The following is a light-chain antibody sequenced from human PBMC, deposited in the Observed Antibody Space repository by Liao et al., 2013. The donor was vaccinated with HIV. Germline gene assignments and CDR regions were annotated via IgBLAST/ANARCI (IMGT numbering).Light chain of an antibody. J-gene: IGLJ1*01. CDR1: NLGYKS. Sequence: SYELTQPPSVSVSPGQTASIACSGDNLGYKSVCWYQQRPGQSPILVIYQDGKRPSGIPDRFSGSKSGSTATLTIRGTQVTDEADYYCQVWDSFSTFVLGSGTQVTVL. CDR2: QDG. CDR3: QVWDSFSTFV. V-gene: IGLV3-1*01.